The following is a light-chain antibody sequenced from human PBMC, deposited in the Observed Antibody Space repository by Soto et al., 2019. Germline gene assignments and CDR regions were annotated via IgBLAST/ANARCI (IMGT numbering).Light chain of an antibody. Sequence: DIQMTQSPFTLSASVGDRVTITCRASQSVSSWLAWYQQKPGKAPKLLIYDASSLESGVPSRFSGSGSGTEFTLTIGSLQPDDFATYYCQHYKSYFFTFGPGTKVEIK. CDR2: DAS. CDR1: QSVSSW. CDR3: QHYKSYFFT. J-gene: IGKJ3*01. V-gene: IGKV1-5*01.